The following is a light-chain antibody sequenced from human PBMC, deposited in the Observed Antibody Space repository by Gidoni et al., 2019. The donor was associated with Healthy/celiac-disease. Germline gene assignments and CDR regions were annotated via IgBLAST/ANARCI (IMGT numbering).Light chain of an antibody. CDR1: QSISSW. Sequence: DIQMTQSPSTLSASVGDRVTITCRASQSISSWLAWYQQKPGKAPKLLIYKASSLESGVPSSSSGSGDGTETISTIRTQQFDDFESYYCQRYNSSRTFGQGTKVEIK. V-gene: IGKV1-5*03. J-gene: IGKJ1*01. CDR2: KAS. CDR3: QRYNSSRT.